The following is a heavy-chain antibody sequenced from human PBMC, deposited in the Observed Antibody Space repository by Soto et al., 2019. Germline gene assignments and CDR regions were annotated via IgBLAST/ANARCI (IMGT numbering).Heavy chain of an antibody. CDR1: GYSFTSYW. Sequence: PGESLKISCKGSGYSFTSYWIGWVRQMPGKGLEWMGIIYPGDSDTRYSPSFQGQVTISADKSISTAYLQWSSLKASDTAMYYCARRNIVLMVYAMHDAFDIWGQGTMVTV. J-gene: IGHJ3*02. CDR2: IYPGDSDT. CDR3: ARRNIVLMVYAMHDAFDI. V-gene: IGHV5-51*01. D-gene: IGHD2-8*01.